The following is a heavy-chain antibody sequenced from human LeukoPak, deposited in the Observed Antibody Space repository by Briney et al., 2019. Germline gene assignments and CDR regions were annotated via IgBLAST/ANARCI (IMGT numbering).Heavy chain of an antibody. CDR1: GGSISSGGYY. J-gene: IGHJ2*01. D-gene: IGHD4-17*01. V-gene: IGHV4-31*03. CDR2: IYYSGTT. Sequence: SETLSLTCTVSGGSISSGGYYWSWIRQHPGKGLEWIGYIYYSGTTSYNPSLKSRITISVDTSKNQFSLQLSSVTAADTAVYYCARDGGGYGDYVWYFDLWGRGTLVTVSS. CDR3: ARDGGGYGDYVWYFDL.